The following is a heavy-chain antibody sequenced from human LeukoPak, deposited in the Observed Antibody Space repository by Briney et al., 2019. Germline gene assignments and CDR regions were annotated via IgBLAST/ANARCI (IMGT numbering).Heavy chain of an antibody. CDR3: ARLVDTAMVGSFQH. J-gene: IGHJ1*01. CDR2: ISGSGGSI. CDR1: GFTFSSYA. D-gene: IGHD5-18*01. V-gene: IGHV3-23*01. Sequence: GGSLRLSCAASGFTFSSYAMSWVRQAPGKGLEWVSAISGSGGSIYYADSVKGRFTISRDNSKNTLYLQMNSLRAEDTAVYYCARLVDTAMVGSFQHWGQGTLVTVSS.